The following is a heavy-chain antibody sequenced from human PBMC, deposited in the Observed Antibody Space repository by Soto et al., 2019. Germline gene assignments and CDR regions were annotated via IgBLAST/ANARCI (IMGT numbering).Heavy chain of an antibody. D-gene: IGHD3-16*01. CDR3: ARDLGGPDY. V-gene: IGHV3-74*03. CDR1: GFSLSPYW. Sequence: GGSLRLSCAASGFSLSPYWIHWVRQVPGRGLEWVARLSSDGFGAAYADSVKGRFFISRDIARNTLSLQMNSLRADDTAVYYCARDLGGPDYWGRGTSVTVSS. CDR2: LSSDGFGA. J-gene: IGHJ4*02.